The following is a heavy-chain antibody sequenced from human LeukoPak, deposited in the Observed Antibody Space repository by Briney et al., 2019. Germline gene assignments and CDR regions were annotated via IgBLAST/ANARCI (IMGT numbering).Heavy chain of an antibody. J-gene: IGHJ4*02. D-gene: IGHD5-18*01. CDR1: GFTFSSHG. V-gene: IGHV3-30*18. CDR2: ISYDGSNK. CDR3: AKDRWYTAMGLFDY. Sequence: PGRSLRLSCAASGFTFSSHGMHWVRQAPGRGLEWVAVISYDGSNKYYADSVKGRFTISRDNSKNTLYLQMNSLRAEDTAVYYCAKDRWYTAMGLFDYWGQGTLVTVSS.